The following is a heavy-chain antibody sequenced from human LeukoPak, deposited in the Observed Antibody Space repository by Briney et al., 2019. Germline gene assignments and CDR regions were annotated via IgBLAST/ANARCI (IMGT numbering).Heavy chain of an antibody. J-gene: IGHJ4*02. D-gene: IGHD3-10*01. V-gene: IGHV3-30-3*01. CDR3: ARSITMVRGMIYYFDY. CDR2: ISYDGSNK. Sequence: PGGSLRLSCAASGFIFSSYAMHWVRQAPGKGLEWVAVISYDGSNKYYADSVKGRFTISRDNSKNTLYLQMNSLRAEDTAVYYCARSITMVRGMIYYFDYWGQGTLLTVSS. CDR1: GFIFSSYA.